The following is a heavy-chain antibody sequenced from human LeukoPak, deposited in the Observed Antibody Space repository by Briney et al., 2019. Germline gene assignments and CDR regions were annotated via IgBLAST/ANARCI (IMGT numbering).Heavy chain of an antibody. CDR3: AREKYDIPDY. CDR2: INHSGST. Sequence: SETLSLTCAVYGGSFSGYYWSWIRQPPGKGLEWIGEINHSGSTNYNPSLKSRVTISVDTSKNQFSLKLSSVTAADTAVYYCAREKYDIPDYWGQGTLVTVSS. V-gene: IGHV4-34*01. J-gene: IGHJ4*02. CDR1: GGSFSGYY. D-gene: IGHD3-9*01.